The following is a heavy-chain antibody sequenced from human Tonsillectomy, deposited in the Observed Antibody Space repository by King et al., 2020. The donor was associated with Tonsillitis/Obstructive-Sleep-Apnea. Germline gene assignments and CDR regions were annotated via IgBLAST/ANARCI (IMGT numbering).Heavy chain of an antibody. V-gene: IGHV1-2*06. CDR3: ARGFHTTVTTLLDAFDL. CDR2: INPNSGGT. CDR1: GYTFTDYL. Sequence: VQLVESGAEVKKPGASVKVSCKASGYTFTDYLLHLVQQAPGQGLEWMGRINPNSGGTNYAQKFQGRVTMTRDTSITAAYMDLTRLRADDTAVYYCARGFHTTVTTLLDAFDLWGQGTMVTVSS. D-gene: IGHD4-17*01. J-gene: IGHJ3*01.